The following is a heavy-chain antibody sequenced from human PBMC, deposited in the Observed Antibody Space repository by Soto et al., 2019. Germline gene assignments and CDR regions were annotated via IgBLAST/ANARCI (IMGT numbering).Heavy chain of an antibody. Sequence: QVQLVQSGAEVKKPGASVKVSCKASGYTFTSYGISWVRQAPGQGLEWMGWISAYNGNTNYAQKLQGRVTMTTDTSTSTSYLEVLSLRSDDTAVYYCARGLSYDFWSGYATRYYFDYWGQGTLVTVSS. D-gene: IGHD3-3*01. V-gene: IGHV1-18*01. CDR3: ARGLSYDFWSGYATRYYFDY. CDR2: ISAYNGNT. J-gene: IGHJ4*02. CDR1: GYTFTSYG.